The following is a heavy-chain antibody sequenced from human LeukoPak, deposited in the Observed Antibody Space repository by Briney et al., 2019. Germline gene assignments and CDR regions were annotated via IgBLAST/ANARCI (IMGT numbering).Heavy chain of an antibody. CDR1: GFTFSSYE. D-gene: IGHD3-3*01. CDR2: IKQDGSEK. V-gene: IGHV3-7*01. Sequence: GGSLRLSFEASGFTFSSYEMNWVRQAPGKGLQWVANIKQDGSEKYYVDSVKGRFTISRDNANNSLFLQMNSLRPEDTALYYCAKFRSYYAFWSGFPHDALDIWGQGTMVTVSS. J-gene: IGHJ3*02. CDR3: AKFRSYYAFWSGFPHDALDI.